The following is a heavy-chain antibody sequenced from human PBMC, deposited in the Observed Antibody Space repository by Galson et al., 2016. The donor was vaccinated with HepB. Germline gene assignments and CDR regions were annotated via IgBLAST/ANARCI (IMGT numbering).Heavy chain of an antibody. D-gene: IGHD5/OR15-5a*01. CDR2: TYYSSKWYN. Sequence: CAISGDSVSRNNVAWYWIRQSPSRDLEWLGRTYYSSKWYNDYALSLKSRISINADTSKNQIFLQLNSVTPDDTAVYYCARDGRLKYYGMDVWGQGTTVTVSS. CDR1: GDSVSRNNVA. V-gene: IGHV6-1*01. J-gene: IGHJ6*02. CDR3: ARDGRLKYYGMDV.